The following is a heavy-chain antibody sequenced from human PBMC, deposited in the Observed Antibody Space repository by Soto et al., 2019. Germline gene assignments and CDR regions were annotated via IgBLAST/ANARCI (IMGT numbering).Heavy chain of an antibody. CDR2: IYPGDSDT. V-gene: IGHV5-51*01. Sequence: GVLKKISNNGSGYSFTSYWIGRVSQMPGKGLEWMGIIYPGDSDTRYSPSFQGQVTISADKSISTAYLQWSSLKASDTAMYYCARQKDFYYDSSGYGAFDIWGQGTMVTVSS. D-gene: IGHD3-22*01. CDR1: GYSFTSYW. J-gene: IGHJ3*02. CDR3: ARQKDFYYDSSGYGAFDI.